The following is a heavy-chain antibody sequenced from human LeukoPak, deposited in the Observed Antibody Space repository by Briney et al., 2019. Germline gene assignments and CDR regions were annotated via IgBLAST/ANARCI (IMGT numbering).Heavy chain of an antibody. V-gene: IGHV4-39*07. D-gene: IGHD6-13*01. CDR2: NYCSGNY. J-gene: IGHJ6*02. Sequence: PSETLSLTCTASGGSISSSSYYWGWNPQPPGQGLEWIGCNYCSGNYYYNPSLKSRVTISVDTSKNQFSLKLSSVTAADTAVYYCATSTAAGTTDLYYHYGMDVWGQGTTVTVSS. CDR1: GGSISSSSYY. CDR3: ATSTAAGTTDLYYHYGMDV.